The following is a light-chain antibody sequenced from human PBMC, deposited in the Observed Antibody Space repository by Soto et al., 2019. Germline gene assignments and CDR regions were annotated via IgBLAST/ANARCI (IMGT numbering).Light chain of an antibody. V-gene: IGKV3-20*01. CDR3: QQYHNWPWA. CDR1: QSVSSSY. CDR2: GAS. J-gene: IGKJ1*01. Sequence: EIVLTQSPGTLSLSPGERATLSCRASQSVSSSYLAWYQQKPGQAPRLPIYGASSRATGIPARFSGSGSGTEFTLTISSPQSEDSAVYYCQQYHNWPWAFGQGTKVDIK.